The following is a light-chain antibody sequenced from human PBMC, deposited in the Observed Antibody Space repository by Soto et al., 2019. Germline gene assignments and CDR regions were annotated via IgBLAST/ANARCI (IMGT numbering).Light chain of an antibody. Sequence: DIQMTQSPSSLCASVGDIVTITCLVSQSISSYLNWYQQKPGKAPKLLIYAASSLQSGVPSRFSGSGSGTDFTLTISSLQPEDFATYYCQQSYSTPLITFGQGTRLEIK. V-gene: IGKV1-39*01. CDR1: QSISSY. J-gene: IGKJ5*01. CDR2: AAS. CDR3: QQSYSTPLIT.